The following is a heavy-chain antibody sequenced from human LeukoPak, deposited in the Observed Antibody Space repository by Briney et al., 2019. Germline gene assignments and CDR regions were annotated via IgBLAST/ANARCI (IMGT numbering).Heavy chain of an antibody. J-gene: IGHJ6*03. CDR3: ARQGGSNSPYYYYYMDV. D-gene: IGHD6-13*01. V-gene: IGHV4-4*07. CDR1: GAFVSVNY. CDR2: FYAGGST. Sequence: PSETLSLTCSVSGAFVSVNYWSWIRQSAGKGLEWIVRFYAGGSTNYNPSLMGRVAVSVDESKNQFSLRLTSVTAADTAVYYCARQGGSNSPYYYYYMDVWGKGTTVTVSS.